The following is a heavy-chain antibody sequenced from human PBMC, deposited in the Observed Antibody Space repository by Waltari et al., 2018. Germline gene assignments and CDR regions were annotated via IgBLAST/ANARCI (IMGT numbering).Heavy chain of an antibody. Sequence: QVQLVQSGPEVQQPGASVRVCCRPSGYTFTSSYLHWGRQAPGQGLEWMAWINSNTGDSQSAQTFQGRVTVTKDTSLTTVYLELSGLRSDDTALYYCARETLPGNKIIDYWGQGTVVTVSS. CDR2: INSNTGDS. CDR1: GYTFTSSY. V-gene: IGHV1-2*02. CDR3: ARETLPGNKIIDY. D-gene: IGHD1-1*01. J-gene: IGHJ4*02.